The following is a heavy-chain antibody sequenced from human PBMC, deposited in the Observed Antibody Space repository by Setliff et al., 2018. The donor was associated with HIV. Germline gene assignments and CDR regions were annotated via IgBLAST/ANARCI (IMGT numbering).Heavy chain of an antibody. J-gene: IGHJ1*01. CDR3: TKRTMPTGGFQH. CDR1: GYAFTSNY. V-gene: IGHV1-46*01. CDR2: IYPSNGDT. Sequence: ASVKVSCKASGYAFTSNYIHWVRQAPGQGLEWMALIYPSNGDTTYAQSFQGRVTMTLDTSTSTVYMELSSLRAEDTAVYYCTKRTMPTGGFQHWGQSTLVTVSS. D-gene: IGHD1-1*01.